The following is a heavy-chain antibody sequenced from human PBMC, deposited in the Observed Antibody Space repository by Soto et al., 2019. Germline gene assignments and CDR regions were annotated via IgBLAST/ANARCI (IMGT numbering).Heavy chain of an antibody. CDR2: IAYDGSNK. CDR3: ATYCSSVSFYSGWSGD. Sequence: QVQLVGSGGGAVQPGGSLRLSCEASGFRFSSFARHWVRQTPGKGLEWLAVIAYDGSNKVYADSVRGRLAISRDNSKNTLYLQLTCLRPEDTGIYYCATYCSSVSFYSGWSGDWGKGTAVTVSS. J-gene: IGHJ4*02. D-gene: IGHD2-2*01. CDR1: GFRFSSFA. V-gene: IGHV3-30*09.